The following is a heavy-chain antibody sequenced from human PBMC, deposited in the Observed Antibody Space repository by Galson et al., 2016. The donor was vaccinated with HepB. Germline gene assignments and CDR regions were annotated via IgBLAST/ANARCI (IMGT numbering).Heavy chain of an antibody. CDR3: AGGAAGPQGEAFDI. CDR2: FHTSGS. D-gene: IGHD3-16*01. Sequence: SETLSLTCSVSGASISDSFWSWIRQPAGKGLEWIGRFHTSGSSYRPSLRGRVTMSADTSKNQFSLRLASVTAADTAGYYCAGGAAGPQGEAFDIWGQGTMVTVSS. CDR1: GASISDSF. V-gene: IGHV4-4*07. J-gene: IGHJ3*02.